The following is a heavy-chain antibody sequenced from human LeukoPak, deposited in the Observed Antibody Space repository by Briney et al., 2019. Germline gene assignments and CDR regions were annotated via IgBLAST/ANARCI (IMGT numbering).Heavy chain of an antibody. J-gene: IGHJ5*02. D-gene: IGHD3-10*01. V-gene: IGHV3-30*02. CDR1: GFTFSSYG. CDR2: IRYDGSNK. CDR3: AKCGEDPMVRGDGWFDP. Sequence: GGSLRLSCAASGFTFSSYGMHWVRQAPGKGLEWVAFIRYDGSNKYYADSVKGRFTISRDNSKNTLYLQMNSLRAEDTAVYYCAKCGEDPMVRGDGWFDPWGQGTLVTVSS.